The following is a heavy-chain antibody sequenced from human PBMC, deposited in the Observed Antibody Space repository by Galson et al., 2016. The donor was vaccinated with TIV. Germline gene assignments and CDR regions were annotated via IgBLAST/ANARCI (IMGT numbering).Heavy chain of an antibody. CDR1: GFTFSSYA. Sequence: SLRLSCAASGFTFSSYAMSWVRQAPGKGLEWVSAISASGGSTYYADSVKGRFTISRDNSKKTVYMQMNSLRAEDTAVYYCAKVPSRGFSYYYGLDVWGQGTTVTVSS. V-gene: IGHV3-23*01. J-gene: IGHJ6*02. D-gene: IGHD3-22*01. CDR2: ISASGGST. CDR3: AKVPSRGFSYYYGLDV.